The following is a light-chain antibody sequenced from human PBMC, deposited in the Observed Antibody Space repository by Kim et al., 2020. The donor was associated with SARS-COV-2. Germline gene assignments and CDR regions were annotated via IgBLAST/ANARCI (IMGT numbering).Light chain of an antibody. V-gene: IGKV3-20*01. CDR2: GAS. CDR1: QSDSSSY. Sequence: EIVLTQSPGTLSLSPGERATLSCRASQSDSSSYLAWYQQKLGQAPRLLIYGASSRATGIPDRFSGSGSGTDFTLTISRLEPEDFAVYYCQQYGSSPRTCGQGTKLEI. CDR3: QQYGSSPRT. J-gene: IGKJ2*01.